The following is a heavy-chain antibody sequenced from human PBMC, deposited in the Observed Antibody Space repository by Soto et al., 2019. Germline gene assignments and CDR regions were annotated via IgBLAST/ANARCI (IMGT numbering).Heavy chain of an antibody. CDR3: ARAYGVVVYYGMDV. CDR1: GGSISSYY. V-gene: IGHV4-59*01. CDR2: IYYSGST. J-gene: IGHJ6*02. Sequence: SETLSLTCTVSGGSISSYYWSWIRQPPGKGLEWIGYIYYSGSTNYNPSLKSRVTISVDTSKNQFSMKLSSVTAADTAVYYCARAYGVVVYYGMDVWGQGTTVTVYS. D-gene: IGHD2-8*01.